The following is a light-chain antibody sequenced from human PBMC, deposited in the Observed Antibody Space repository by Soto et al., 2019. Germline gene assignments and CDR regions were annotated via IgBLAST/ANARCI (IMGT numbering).Light chain of an antibody. V-gene: IGLV1-40*01. J-gene: IGLJ3*02. CDR1: SPNFGAGYD. Sequence: QSVLTQPPSVSGAPGKRVTISGTGTSPNFGAGYDVHWYQKLPGTAPKLLIYGNSYRPSGVPDRFSGSMSGTSASLAITGLQAEDEAEYYCQSYDTSLSGAKVFGGGTKLTVL. CDR3: QSYDTSLSGAKV. CDR2: GNS.